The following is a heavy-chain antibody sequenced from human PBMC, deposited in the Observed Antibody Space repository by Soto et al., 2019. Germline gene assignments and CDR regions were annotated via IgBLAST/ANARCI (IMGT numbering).Heavy chain of an antibody. CDR2: INAGNGNT. Sequence: ASVKVSCKASGYTFTSYAMHWVRQAPGQRLEWMGWINAGNGNTKYSQKFQGRVTITRDTSASTAYMELSSLRSEDTAVYYCARDRDYDILTGSRYYYYGMDVWGQGTTVTV. J-gene: IGHJ6*02. CDR1: GYTFTSYA. V-gene: IGHV1-3*01. CDR3: ARDRDYDILTGSRYYYYGMDV. D-gene: IGHD3-9*01.